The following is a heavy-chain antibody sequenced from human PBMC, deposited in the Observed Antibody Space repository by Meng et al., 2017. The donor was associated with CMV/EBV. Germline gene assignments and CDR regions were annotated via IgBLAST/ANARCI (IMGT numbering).Heavy chain of an antibody. CDR3: AKDGEYQLLWPGYYYYGMDV. Sequence: GESLKISCAASGFTVSSNYMSWVRQAPGKGLEWVSVIYSGGSTYYADSVKGRFTISRDNSKNTLYLQMNSLRAEDTAVYYCAKDGEYQLLWPGYYYYGMDVWGQGTTVTVSS. CDR1: GFTVSSNY. CDR2: IYSGGST. D-gene: IGHD2-2*01. V-gene: IGHV3-53*05. J-gene: IGHJ6*02.